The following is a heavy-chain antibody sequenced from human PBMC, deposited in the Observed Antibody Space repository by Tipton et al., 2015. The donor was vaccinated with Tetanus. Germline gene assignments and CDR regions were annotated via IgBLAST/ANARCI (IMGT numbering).Heavy chain of an antibody. V-gene: IGHV3-23*01. Sequence: SLRLSCAASGFTFSNFVVSWVRQAPGKGLEWVSGISGDADSTYYADSVKGRFTISRDNSKNTVYLQMYSLRAGDTAVYYCARNLVFGLGSIAAGGLDTWGQGTLVTVSS. D-gene: IGHD6-13*01. CDR3: ARNLVFGLGSIAAGGLDT. J-gene: IGHJ5*02. CDR1: GFTFSNFV. CDR2: ISGDADST.